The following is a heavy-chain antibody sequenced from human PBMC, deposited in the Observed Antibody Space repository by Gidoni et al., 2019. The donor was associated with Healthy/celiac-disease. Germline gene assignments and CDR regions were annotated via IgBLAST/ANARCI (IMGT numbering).Heavy chain of an antibody. CDR2: ISSSGSTI. V-gene: IGHV3-11*01. J-gene: IGHJ6*02. CDR1: GFTFSDYY. D-gene: IGHD1-26*01. CDR3: ARGKWELLPPRAYYGMDV. Sequence: SLRLSCAASGFTFSDYYMSWIRQAPGKGLEWVSYISSSGSTIYYADSVKGRFTISRDNAKNSLYLQMNCLRAEDTAVYYCARGKWELLPPRAYYGMDVWGQGTTVTVSS.